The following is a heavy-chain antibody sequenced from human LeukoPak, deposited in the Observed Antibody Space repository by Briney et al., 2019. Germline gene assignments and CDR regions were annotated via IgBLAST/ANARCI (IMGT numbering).Heavy chain of an antibody. CDR2: IIPIFGTA. CDR1: GGTFSSYA. D-gene: IGHD2/OR15-2a*01. V-gene: IGHV1-69*05. J-gene: IGHJ6*03. CDR3: ATKYYGQYYYYYYMDV. Sequence: SVKVSCKASGGTFSSYAISWVRQAPGQGLEWMGGIIPIFGTANYAQKFQGRVTITTDESTSSAYMELSSLRSEDTAVYYCATKYYGQYYYYYYMDVWGEGTTVTVTS.